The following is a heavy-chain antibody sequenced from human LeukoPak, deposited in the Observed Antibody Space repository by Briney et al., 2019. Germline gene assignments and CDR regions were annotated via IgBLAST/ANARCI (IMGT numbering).Heavy chain of an antibody. CDR1: GGSISSGGYY. D-gene: IGHD5-18*01. Sequence: NPSETLSPTCTVSGGSISSGGYYWSWIRQHPGKGLEWIGYIYYSGSTYYNPSLKSRVTISVDTSKNQFSLKLSSVTAADTAVYYCARDGGYSYGYGDAFDIWGQGTMVTVSS. V-gene: IGHV4-31*03. J-gene: IGHJ3*02. CDR3: ARDGGYSYGYGDAFDI. CDR2: IYYSGST.